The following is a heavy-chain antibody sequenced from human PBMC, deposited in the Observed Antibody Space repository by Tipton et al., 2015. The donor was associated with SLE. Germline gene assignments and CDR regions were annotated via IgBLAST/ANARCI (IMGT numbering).Heavy chain of an antibody. CDR3: ARSPYSSSWYGYYYYGMDV. J-gene: IGHJ6*02. V-gene: IGHV4-4*07. Sequence: TLSLTCTVSGGSISSYYWSWIRQPAGKGLEWIGRIYTSGSTNYNPSLKSRVTMSVDTSKNQFSLKLSSVTAADTAVYYCARSPYSSSWYGYYYYGMDVWSQGTTVTVSS. CDR1: GGSISSYY. D-gene: IGHD6-13*01. CDR2: IYTSGST.